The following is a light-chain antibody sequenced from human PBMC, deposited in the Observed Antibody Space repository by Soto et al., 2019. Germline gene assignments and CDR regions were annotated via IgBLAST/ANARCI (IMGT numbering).Light chain of an antibody. Sequence: EIVLTQSPGTSSLSPGERATLSCRASQSVSSSYLAWYQQKPGQAPRLLIYGASSRATGIPDRFSGSGSGTDFTLTISRLEPEDFAVYYCQQYGSSPPETFGQGTKVEIK. CDR2: GAS. V-gene: IGKV3-20*01. J-gene: IGKJ1*01. CDR3: QQYGSSPPET. CDR1: QSVSSSY.